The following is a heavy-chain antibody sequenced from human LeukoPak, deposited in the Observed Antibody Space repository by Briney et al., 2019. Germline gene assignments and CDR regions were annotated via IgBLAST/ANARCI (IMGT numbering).Heavy chain of an antibody. J-gene: IGHJ4*02. V-gene: IGHV1-18*01. D-gene: IGHD6-19*01. CDR3: ARGGGSVWYEFDY. CDR2: ISPYNGDT. Sequence: ASVKVSCKASGYTFTNYGITWARQAPGQGLEWMGWISPYNGDTNYARKLQGRVTMTTDTSTSTASMELRSLTYDDTAVYYCARGGGSVWYEFDYWGQGTLVTVSS. CDR1: GYTFTNYG.